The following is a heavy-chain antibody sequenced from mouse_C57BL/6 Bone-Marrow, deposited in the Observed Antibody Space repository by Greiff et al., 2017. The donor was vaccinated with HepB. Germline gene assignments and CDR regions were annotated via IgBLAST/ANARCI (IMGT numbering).Heavy chain of an antibody. CDR2: ISSGGDYI. D-gene: IGHD1-1*01. CDR1: GFTFSSYA. V-gene: IGHV5-9-1*02. Sequence: EVQGVESGEGLVKPGGSLKLSCAASGFTFSSYAMSWVRQTPEQRLEWVAYISSGGDYIYYADTVKGRFTISRDNARNTLYLQMSSLTSEDTAMYYCTRERGPYGRSYAWFAYWGQGTLVTVSA. CDR3: TRERGPYGRSYAWFAY. J-gene: IGHJ3*01.